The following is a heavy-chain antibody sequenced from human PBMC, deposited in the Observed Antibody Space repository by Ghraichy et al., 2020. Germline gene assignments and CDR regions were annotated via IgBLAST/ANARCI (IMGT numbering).Heavy chain of an antibody. J-gene: IGHJ6*02. D-gene: IGHD6-19*01. CDR2: VHYTGTT. Sequence: SETLSLTCTVSGGSISGYYWSWVRQPPGKGLEWIGYVHYTGTTNYNPSLQSRLTISVDTSENQFSLKLSSVTAADTAIYYCARLPPLAMAGPVWYHAMDVWGQGTTVTVSS. V-gene: IGHV4-59*01. CDR1: GGSISGYY. CDR3: ARLPPLAMAGPVWYHAMDV.